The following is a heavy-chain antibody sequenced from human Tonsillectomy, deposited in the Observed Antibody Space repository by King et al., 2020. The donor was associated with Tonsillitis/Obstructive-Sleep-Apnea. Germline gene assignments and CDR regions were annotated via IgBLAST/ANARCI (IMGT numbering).Heavy chain of an antibody. CDR2: IDPSDSYT. J-gene: IGHJ5*02. CDR1: GYSFTSYW. Sequence: VQLVESGAEVKKPGESLRISCKGSGYSFTSYWISWVRQMPGKGLEWMVRIDPSDSYTNYSPSFQGHVTISADKSISTAYLQGSSLKASDTARYYCARQSYSSSSAAWFDPWGQGTLVTVSS. V-gene: IGHV5-10-1*01. D-gene: IGHD6-6*01. CDR3: ARQSYSSSSAAWFDP.